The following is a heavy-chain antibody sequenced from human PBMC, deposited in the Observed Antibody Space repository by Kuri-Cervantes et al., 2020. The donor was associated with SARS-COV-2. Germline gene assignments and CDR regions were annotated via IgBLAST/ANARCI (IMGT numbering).Heavy chain of an antibody. CDR1: GFTFSSYA. V-gene: IGHV3-23*01. J-gene: IGHJ3*02. Sequence: GGSLRLSCAASGFTFSSYAMSWVRQAPGKGLEWVSAISGSGGSTYYADSVKGRFTISSDNSKNTLYLQMNSLRAEDTAVYYCAKDRTRNTYYYDSSGYYYGGFDAFDIWGQGTMVTVSS. D-gene: IGHD3-22*01. CDR2: ISGSGGST. CDR3: AKDRTRNTYYYDSSGYYYGGFDAFDI.